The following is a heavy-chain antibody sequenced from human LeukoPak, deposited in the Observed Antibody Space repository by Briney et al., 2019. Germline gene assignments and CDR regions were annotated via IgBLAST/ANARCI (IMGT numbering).Heavy chain of an antibody. CDR2: ISGGGGRT. V-gene: IGHV3-23*01. D-gene: IGHD6-19*01. CDR1: GFTFSSYA. J-gene: IGHJ3*02. CDR3: AAQWLPLGAFDM. Sequence: GGSLRLSCAASGFTFSSYAMSWVRQAPGKRLEWVSGISGGGGRTYYADSVKGRFTISRDNSKNTLYLQMNSLRAEDTAVYYCAAQWLPLGAFDMWGQGTMVTVSS.